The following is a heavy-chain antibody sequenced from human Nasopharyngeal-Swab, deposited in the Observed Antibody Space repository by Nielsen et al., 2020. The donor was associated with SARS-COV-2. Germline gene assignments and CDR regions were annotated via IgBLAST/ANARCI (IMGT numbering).Heavy chain of an antibody. J-gene: IGHJ4*02. V-gene: IGHV4-31*01. CDR3: ARGGTIFGLVG. CDR1: GGSISSGGYY. Sequence: SETLSLTCTVSGGSISSGGYYWSWIRQHPGKGLEWIGYIYYSGSTYYNPSLKSPLTISVDTTKNQFSLKLSSVTTAGTAVYYCARGGTIFGLVGWGQGTLVTVSS. CDR2: IYYSGST. D-gene: IGHD3-3*01.